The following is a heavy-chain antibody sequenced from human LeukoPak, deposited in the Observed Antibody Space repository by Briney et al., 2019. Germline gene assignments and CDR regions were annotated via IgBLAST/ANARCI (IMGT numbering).Heavy chain of an antibody. D-gene: IGHD3-16*02. Sequence: GGSLRLSCAASGFTFSSYAMSWVRQAPGKGLEWVSYISSSGSTIYYADSVKGRFTISRDNAKNSLYLQMNSLRAEDTAVYYCTYDYVWGSYRYTGLTWGQGTLVTVSS. J-gene: IGHJ5*02. CDR1: GFTFSSYA. CDR2: ISSSGSTI. V-gene: IGHV3-48*04. CDR3: TYDYVWGSYRYTGLT.